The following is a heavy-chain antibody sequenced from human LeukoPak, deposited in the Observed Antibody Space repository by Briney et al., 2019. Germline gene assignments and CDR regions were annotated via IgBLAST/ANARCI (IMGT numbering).Heavy chain of an antibody. Sequence: GGSLRLSCAASGFTFENYWMSWVRQAPGKGPEWVANIKQDGSVEHYLDSVKGRFTISRDNAKNSLILQMSSLRAEDTAVYYCRRGGGFTDSGGKGTLGTVSA. CDR3: RRGGGFTDS. D-gene: IGHD3-16*01. CDR1: GFTFENYW. J-gene: IGHJ4*02. V-gene: IGHV3-7*01. CDR2: IKQDGSVE.